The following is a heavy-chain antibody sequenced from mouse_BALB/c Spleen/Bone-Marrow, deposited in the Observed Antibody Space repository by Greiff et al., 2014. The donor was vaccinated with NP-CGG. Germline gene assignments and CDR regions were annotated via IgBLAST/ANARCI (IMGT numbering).Heavy chain of an antibody. CDR3: AMLYGNCGDYFDY. CDR2: IWGGGST. Sequence: VQGVESGPGLVAPSQSLSITCTISGFSLSRYSVHWVRQPPGKGLEWLGMIWGGGSTEYNSGLESRMGISKDNSKSQVFLKMTCLQSDVSVMYCCAMLYGNCGDYFDYWGQGTTLTVSS. J-gene: IGHJ2*01. V-gene: IGHV2-6-4*01. D-gene: IGHD2-10*02. CDR1: GFSLSRYS.